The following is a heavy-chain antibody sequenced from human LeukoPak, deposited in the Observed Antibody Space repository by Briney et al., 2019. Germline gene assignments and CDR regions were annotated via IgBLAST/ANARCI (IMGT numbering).Heavy chain of an antibody. Sequence: PSETLSRTCAVYDGSFSGYYWSWIRQPPGKGLEWIGEINHSGSTNYNPSLKSRVTISVDTSKNQFSLKLSSVTAADTAVYYCAEAAGIAAAGTSNYGMDVWGQGTTVTVSS. CDR1: DGSFSGYY. V-gene: IGHV4-34*01. CDR2: INHSGST. J-gene: IGHJ6*02. D-gene: IGHD6-13*01. CDR3: AEAAGIAAAGTSNYGMDV.